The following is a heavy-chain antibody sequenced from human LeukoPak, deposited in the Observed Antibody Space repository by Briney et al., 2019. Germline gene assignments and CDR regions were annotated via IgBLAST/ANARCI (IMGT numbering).Heavy chain of an antibody. J-gene: IGHJ4*02. D-gene: IGHD2-8*01. CDR2: ISYDGSNK. CDR3: ARDPESRYCTNGVCYKLFYYFDY. CDR1: GFTFSSYA. Sequence: GRSLRLSCAASGFTFSSYAMHWVRQAPGKGLEWVAVISYDGSNKYYADSVKGRFTISRDNSKNSLYLQMNSLRAEDTAVYYCARDPESRYCTNGVCYKLFYYFDYWGQGTLVTVS. V-gene: IGHV3-30-3*01.